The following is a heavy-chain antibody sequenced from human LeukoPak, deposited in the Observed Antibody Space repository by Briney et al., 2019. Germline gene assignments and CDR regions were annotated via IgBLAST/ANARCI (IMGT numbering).Heavy chain of an antibody. D-gene: IGHD5-12*01. J-gene: IGHJ4*02. CDR1: GGTFSSYA. V-gene: IGHV1-69*04. Sequence: SVKVSCKASGGTFSSYAISWVRQAPGQGLEWMGRIILILGIANYAQKFQGRVTITADKSTSTAYMELSSLRSEDTAVYCCASSDIVATTPDYWGQGTLVTVSS. CDR2: IILILGIA. CDR3: ASSDIVATTPDY.